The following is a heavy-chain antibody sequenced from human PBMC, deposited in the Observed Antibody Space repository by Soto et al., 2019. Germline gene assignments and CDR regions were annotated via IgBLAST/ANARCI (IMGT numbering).Heavy chain of an antibody. CDR2: IYYSGST. Sequence: PLETHPHTSTVSGGTSISYYWSWIRQPPGKGLEWIGYIYYSGSTNYNPSLKSRVTISVDTSKNQFSLKLSSVTAADTAVYYCAREIMTYGQSYFDYWGQGTLVTVSS. D-gene: IGHD3-16*01. V-gene: IGHV4-59*01. J-gene: IGHJ4*02. CDR3: AREIMTYGQSYFDY. CDR1: GGTSISYY.